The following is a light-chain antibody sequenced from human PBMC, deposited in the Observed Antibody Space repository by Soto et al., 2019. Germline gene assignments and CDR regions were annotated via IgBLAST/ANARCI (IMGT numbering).Light chain of an antibody. J-gene: IGKJ4*01. Sequence: DIQLTQSPSSVSASAGDRVTITCRASQGVNNWLAWYQQKPGEAPKLLIYTVSTLNSGVPSRFSGSGSGTVFTLTISSLQPEDCATAYCQQANTFPLTLGGGTKVEI. CDR3: QQANTFPLT. CDR2: TVS. CDR1: QGVNNW. V-gene: IGKV1-12*01.